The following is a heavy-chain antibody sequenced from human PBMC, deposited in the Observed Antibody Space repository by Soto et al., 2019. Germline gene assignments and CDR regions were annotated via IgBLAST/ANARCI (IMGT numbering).Heavy chain of an antibody. CDR3: ARDYYDILTGYALGAFDI. CDR1: GYTFTSYY. D-gene: IGHD3-9*01. V-gene: IGHV1-46*01. CDR2: INPSGGST. Sequence: ASVKVSCKASGYTFTSYYMHWVRQAPGQGLEWMGIINPSGGSTSYAQRFQGRVTMTRDTSTSTVYMELSSLRSEDTAVYYCARDYYDILTGYALGAFDIWGQGTMVTVS. J-gene: IGHJ3*02.